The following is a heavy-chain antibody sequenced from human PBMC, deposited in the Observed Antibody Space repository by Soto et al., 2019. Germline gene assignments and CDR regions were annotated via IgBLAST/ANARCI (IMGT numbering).Heavy chain of an antibody. J-gene: IGHJ4*02. V-gene: IGHV4-4*07. CDR3: ARDSVGISSPGVY. Sequence: SETLSLTCTVSGGSINGYYWNWIRQPAGKGLEWIGRIYTSGTTSYNPSLKSRVTMSLDTSKNQFSLRLTSVTAADTAVYYCARDSVGISSPGVYWGRGTLVTVSS. CDR1: GGSINGYY. D-gene: IGHD1-26*01. CDR2: IYTSGTT.